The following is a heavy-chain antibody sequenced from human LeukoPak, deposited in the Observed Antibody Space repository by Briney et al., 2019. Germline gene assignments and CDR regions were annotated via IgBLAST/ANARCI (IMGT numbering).Heavy chain of an antibody. CDR1: GPSISPYR. D-gene: IGHD3-10*01. J-gene: IGHJ4*02. CDR3: ARHRPDLHGDFDF. V-gene: IGHV4-59*08. Sequence: PSETLSLTCTVSGPSISPYRWSWIRQPPGKGLEWIGYVFYSLSPTYNPPLKSRLTISMDRLTNRFSLILRSVTAADTAVYYCARHRPDLHGDFDFWGQGLLVAVSS. CDR2: VFYSLSP.